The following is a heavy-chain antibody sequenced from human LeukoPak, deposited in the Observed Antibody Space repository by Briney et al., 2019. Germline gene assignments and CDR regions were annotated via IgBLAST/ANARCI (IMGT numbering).Heavy chain of an antibody. CDR1: GGSFSGYY. J-gene: IGHJ5*02. D-gene: IGHD1-20*01. CDR2: INHSGST. V-gene: IGHV4-34*01. Sequence: SETLSLTCAVYGGSFSGYYWSWIRQPPGKGLEWIGEINHSGSTNYNPSLKSRVTISVDTSKNQFSLKLSSVTAADTAVYYCARVPDFNNWNDWFDPWGQGTLVTVSS. CDR3: ARVPDFNNWNDWFDP.